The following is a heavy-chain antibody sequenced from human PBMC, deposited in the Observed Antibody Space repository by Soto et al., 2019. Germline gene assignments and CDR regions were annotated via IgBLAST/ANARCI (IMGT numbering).Heavy chain of an antibody. CDR1: GYPFTSYG. J-gene: IGHJ6*02. CDR3: PRAGYVVVPAAIPANYYYGMDV. D-gene: IGHD2-2*02. CDR2: LSAYNGNT. Sequence: QVQLVQSGAAVKKPGSSVKVSCKASGYPFTSYGISWVRPAPGQGLEWMGWLSAYNGNTKYAQKLQGIVTITTDKTTSTADHEQRSRRSEDTAVYYCPRAGYVVVPAAIPANYYYGMDVWGPGTTVTGSS. V-gene: IGHV1-18*01.